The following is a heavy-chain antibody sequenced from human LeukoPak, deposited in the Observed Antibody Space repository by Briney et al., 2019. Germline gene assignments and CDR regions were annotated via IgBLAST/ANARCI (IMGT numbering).Heavy chain of an antibody. J-gene: IGHJ3*02. CDR1: GYTFTAYF. Sequence: ASVKVSCKASGYTFTAYFMHWVRQAPGQGLEWKGWINPNTGGTNYAQKFQGWVTMTRDTSITTAYMELSRLRSDDTAVYYCATTDITMVRGAPDAFNIWGQGTMVTVSS. CDR3: ATTDITMVRGAPDAFNI. V-gene: IGHV1-2*04. CDR2: INPNTGGT. D-gene: IGHD3-10*01.